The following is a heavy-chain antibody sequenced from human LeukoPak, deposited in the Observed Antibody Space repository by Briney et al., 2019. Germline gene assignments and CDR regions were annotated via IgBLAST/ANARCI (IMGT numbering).Heavy chain of an antibody. CDR1: GYTFTSYD. Sequence: GASVKVSCKASGYTFTSYDINWVRQAPGQGLEWMGWMNPKSGNTGYAQKFQGRVTMTRNTTISTAYMELSSLRSQDTAVYYCARAAKVSAIYNWFDPWGQGTLVTVSS. CDR2: MNPKSGNT. D-gene: IGHD2-21*01. V-gene: IGHV1-8*01. J-gene: IGHJ5*02. CDR3: ARAAKVSAIYNWFDP.